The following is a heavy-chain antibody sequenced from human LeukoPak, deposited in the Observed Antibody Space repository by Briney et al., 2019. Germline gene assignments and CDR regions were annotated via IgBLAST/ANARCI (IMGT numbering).Heavy chain of an antibody. CDR3: AKYGQLED. V-gene: IGHV3-7*03. CDR2: IKEDGSEK. D-gene: IGHD1-1*01. CDR1: VFTFSGCW. J-gene: IGHJ4*02. Sequence: PGGSLRLSCAASVFTFSGCWMSWVRQAPGKGLEWVANIKEDGSEKHYVESVKGRFTISRDNAENSLYLHMNGLRAEDTAVYYCAKYGQLEDWGQGTLVTVSS.